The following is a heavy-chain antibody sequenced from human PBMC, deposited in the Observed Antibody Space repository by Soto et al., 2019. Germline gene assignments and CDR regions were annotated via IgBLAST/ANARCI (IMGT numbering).Heavy chain of an antibody. D-gene: IGHD3-22*01. J-gene: IGHJ4*02. CDR1: GFPFSSYG. CDR2: ISYDGSNK. V-gene: IGHV3-30*18. CDR3: AKDPSSFYYAMIVELDY. Sequence: GGSMRLSCAASGFPFSSYGMHWVRQAPGKGLEWVAVISYDGSNKYYADSVKGRFTISRDNSKNTLYLQMNSLRAEDTAVYYCAKDPSSFYYAMIVELDYWGQGTLVTVSS.